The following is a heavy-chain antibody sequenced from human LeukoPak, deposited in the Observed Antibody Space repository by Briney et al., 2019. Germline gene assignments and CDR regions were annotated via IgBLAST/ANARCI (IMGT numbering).Heavy chain of an antibody. CDR3: ASLMVRGPTNYMDV. CDR2: INPNSGGT. Sequence: ASVKVSCKASGYTFTGYYMHWVRQAPGQGLEWMGWINPNSGGTNYAQKFQGRVTMTRDTSISTAYMELSRLRSDDTAVYYCASLMVRGPTNYMDVWGKGTTVTISS. V-gene: IGHV1-2*02. D-gene: IGHD3-10*01. CDR1: GYTFTGYY. J-gene: IGHJ6*03.